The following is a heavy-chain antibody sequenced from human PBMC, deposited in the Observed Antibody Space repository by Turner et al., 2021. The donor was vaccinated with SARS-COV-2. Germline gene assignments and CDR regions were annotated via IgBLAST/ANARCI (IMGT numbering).Heavy chain of an antibody. CDR3: ARPYEGSGRGWFDP. J-gene: IGHJ5*02. D-gene: IGHD5-12*01. V-gene: IGHV4-34*01. CDR1: GTSVSAFY. CDR2: VNHRGAT. Sequence: VQPQQWGAGLLKPSETLSVNCAVSGTSVSAFYWSWIRQPTGKGLEWIGDVNHRGATNYNPSLNSRVSISVDMSKNQFSLRLTSVTAADTAVYYCARPYEGSGRGWFDPWGQGTLVTVSS.